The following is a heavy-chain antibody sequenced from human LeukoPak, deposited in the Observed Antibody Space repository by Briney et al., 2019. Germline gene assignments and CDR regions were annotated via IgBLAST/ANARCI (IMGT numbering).Heavy chain of an antibody. D-gene: IGHD6-13*01. V-gene: IGHV4-59*08. CDR1: GGSISVYY. CDR2: IYHSGSA. J-gene: IGHJ1*01. CDR3: ARHLRPRYSSFQH. Sequence: SETLSLTCTVSGGSISVYYWSWIRQPPGQGLEWIAYIYHSGSANYNPSLKSRVTISVDTSKNQFSLKLSSVTAADTAVYYCARHLRPRYSSFQHWGQGTLVTVSS.